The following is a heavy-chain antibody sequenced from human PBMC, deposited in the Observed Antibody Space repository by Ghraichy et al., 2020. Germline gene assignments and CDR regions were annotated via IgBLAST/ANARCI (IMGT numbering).Heavy chain of an antibody. V-gene: IGHV4-34*01. J-gene: IGHJ5*01. D-gene: IGHD2-2*01. CDR1: GGSFSGYY. CDR2: INHSGTT. CDR3: ARGGYCSRSSCNGNSLGYDS. Sequence: SETLSLTCAVYGGSFSGYYWSWIRQPPGKGLEWIGEINHSGTTNYNPSLKSRVTISVDTSKNQFSLKLTSVTAADTSVYFCARGGYCSRSSCNGNSLGYDSWGQGTLVTVS.